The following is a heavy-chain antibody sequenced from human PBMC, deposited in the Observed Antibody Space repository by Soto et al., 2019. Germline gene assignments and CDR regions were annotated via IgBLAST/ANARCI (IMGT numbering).Heavy chain of an antibody. D-gene: IGHD3-3*01. J-gene: IGHJ4*02. CDR1: GGSISSYY. V-gene: IGHV4-59*01. Sequence: PSETLSLTCTVSGGSISSYYWSWIRQPPGKGLEWIGYIYYSGSTNYNPSLKSRVTISVDTSKNQFSLKLSSVTAADTAVYYCAREGYNDFWSGSRSGTIDYWGQGTLVTVSS. CDR2: IYYSGST. CDR3: AREGYNDFWSGSRSGTIDY.